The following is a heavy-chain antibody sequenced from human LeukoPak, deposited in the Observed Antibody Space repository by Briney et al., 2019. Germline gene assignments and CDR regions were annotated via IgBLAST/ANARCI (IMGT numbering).Heavy chain of an antibody. CDR3: ARGTDGYPADY. CDR2: IYSGGST. J-gene: IGHJ4*02. V-gene: IGHV3-53*01. CDR1: GFTVSSNY. D-gene: IGHD6-25*01. Sequence: TGGSLRLSCAASGFTVSSNYMSWVRQAPGKGLEWVSVIYSGGSTYYADSVKGRFTISRDNSKNTLYLQMNSLRAEDTAVYYCARGTDGYPADYWGQGTLVTVSS.